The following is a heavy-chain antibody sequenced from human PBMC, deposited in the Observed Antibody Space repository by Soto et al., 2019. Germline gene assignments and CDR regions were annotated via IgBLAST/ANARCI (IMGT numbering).Heavy chain of an antibody. Sequence: GSLRLSCAASGFTVSSNYMSWVRQAPGKGLEWVSVIYSGGSTYYADSVKGRFTISRDNSKNTLYLQMNSLRAEDTAVYYCARYYYDSSGYFDYWGQGTLVTVSS. D-gene: IGHD3-22*01. CDR2: IYSGGST. CDR1: GFTVSSNY. CDR3: ARYYYDSSGYFDY. V-gene: IGHV3-53*01. J-gene: IGHJ4*02.